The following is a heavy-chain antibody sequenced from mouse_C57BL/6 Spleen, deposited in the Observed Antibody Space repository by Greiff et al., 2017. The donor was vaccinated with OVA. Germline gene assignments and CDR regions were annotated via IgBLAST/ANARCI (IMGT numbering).Heavy chain of an antibody. J-gene: IGHJ1*03. D-gene: IGHD1-1*01. CDR1: GFSLTSYG. Sequence: QVQLQQSGPGLVQPSQSLSITCTVSGFSLTSYGVHWVRQSPGKGLEWLGVIWRGGSTDYNAAFMSRLSITKDNSKRQVFFKMNSLQAEDTAIYYCATPYGSSEGYFDVWGTGTTVTVSS. CDR3: ATPYGSSEGYFDV. V-gene: IGHV2-5*01. CDR2: IWRGGST.